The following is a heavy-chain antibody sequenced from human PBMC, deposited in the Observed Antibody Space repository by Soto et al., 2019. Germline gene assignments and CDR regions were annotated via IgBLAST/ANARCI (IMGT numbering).Heavy chain of an antibody. CDR3: ATCKQQHNGTDV. CDR2: ISAYNGNT. J-gene: IGHJ4*02. Sequence: SSVMVSCKASGYTFTSYGISWVRQAPGQGLEWMGWISAYNGNTNYAQKLQGRVTMTTDTSTSTAYMELRSLRSDDTAFYYWATCKQQHNGTDVWDQGTLVTVAS. D-gene: IGHD1-26*01. V-gene: IGHV1-18*01. CDR1: GYTFTSYG.